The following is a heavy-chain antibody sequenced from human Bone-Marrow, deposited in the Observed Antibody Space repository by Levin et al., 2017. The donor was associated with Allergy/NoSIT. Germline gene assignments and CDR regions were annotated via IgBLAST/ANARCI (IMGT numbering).Heavy chain of an antibody. D-gene: IGHD6-19*01. J-gene: IGHJ3*01. CDR3: AKDYHRQWLVPGAFDV. Sequence: GESLKISCAASGFTFSSYGIHWVRQPPGKGLEWVALISYDGRNKYYADSVRGRFTISRDNAKNTLCLQMNSLRAEDTAFYYCAKDYHRQWLVPGAFDVWGRGTMVTVSS. CDR2: ISYDGRNK. V-gene: IGHV3-30*18. CDR1: GFTFSSYG.